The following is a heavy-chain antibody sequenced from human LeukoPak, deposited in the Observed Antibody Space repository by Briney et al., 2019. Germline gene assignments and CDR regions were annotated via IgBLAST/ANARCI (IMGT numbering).Heavy chain of an antibody. Sequence: GGSLRLSCAAPGLTVIKNYMSWVRQAPGKGLEWVSTIYSSGSTYYADSVKGRFTISRDKSKNTLYLQMSSLRAEDTAVYYCARGFCGDDCPRDDDAFDIWGQGTMVTVSS. V-gene: IGHV3-66*01. CDR2: IYSSGST. CDR3: ARGFCGDDCPRDDDAFDI. CDR1: GLTVIKNY. J-gene: IGHJ3*02. D-gene: IGHD2-21*02.